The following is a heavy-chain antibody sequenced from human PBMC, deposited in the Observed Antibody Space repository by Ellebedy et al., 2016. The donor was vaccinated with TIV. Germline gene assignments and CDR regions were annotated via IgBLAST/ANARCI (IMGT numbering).Heavy chain of an antibody. J-gene: IGHJ4*02. Sequence: ASVKVSCKGSGEIHSIHWVRQAPGQGLEWMGWINTGNGITRYAQKFKDRVTIVSDTSATTGYMELRSLTSEDTAVYYCARDRGGWKALDYWGQGTLVTVSS. V-gene: IGHV1-3*04. CDR2: INTGNGIT. CDR3: ARDRGGWKALDY. CDR1: GEIHS. D-gene: IGHD6-19*01.